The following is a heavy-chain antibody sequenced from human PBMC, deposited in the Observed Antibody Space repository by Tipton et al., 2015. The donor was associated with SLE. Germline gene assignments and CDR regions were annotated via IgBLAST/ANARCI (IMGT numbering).Heavy chain of an antibody. CDR3: AKDLELSITMVRGVSDAFDI. Sequence: SLRLSCAASGFTFSSYGMSWVRQAPGKGLEWVSAISGSGGSTYYADSVKGRFTISRDNSKNTLYLQMNSLRAEDTAVYYCAKDLELSITMVRGVSDAFDIWGQGTMVTVSS. CDR2: ISGSGGST. V-gene: IGHV3-23*01. CDR1: GFTFSSYG. J-gene: IGHJ3*02. D-gene: IGHD3-10*01.